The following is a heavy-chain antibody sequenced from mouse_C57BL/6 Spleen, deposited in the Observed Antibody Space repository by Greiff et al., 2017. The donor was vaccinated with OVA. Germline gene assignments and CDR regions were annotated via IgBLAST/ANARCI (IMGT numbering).Heavy chain of an antibody. Sequence: VQLQQPGAELVMPGASVKLSCKASGYTFTSYWMHWVKQRPGQGLEWIGEIDPSDSYTNYNQKFKGKSTLTVDKSSSTAYMQLSSLTSEDSAVYYCARGEITTSYYAMDYWGQGTSVTVSS. CDR2: IDPSDSYT. CDR1: GYTFTSYW. V-gene: IGHV1-69*01. J-gene: IGHJ4*01. D-gene: IGHD2-4*01. CDR3: ARGEITTSYYAMDY.